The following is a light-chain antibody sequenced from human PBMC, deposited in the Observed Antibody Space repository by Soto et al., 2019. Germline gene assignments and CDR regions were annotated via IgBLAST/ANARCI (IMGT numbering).Light chain of an antibody. Sequence: DIQMTQSPSSLSASVGDRVTITCRASETIDTYLNWYQQKPGKAPRLLIYFASSLQSGVPVRFSGSGSGSEFTLTIISLQREDFATYFCQQDYNLPRTLGLGTKVDIK. CDR2: FAS. CDR3: QQDYNLPRT. CDR1: ETIDTY. J-gene: IGKJ1*01. V-gene: IGKV1-39*01.